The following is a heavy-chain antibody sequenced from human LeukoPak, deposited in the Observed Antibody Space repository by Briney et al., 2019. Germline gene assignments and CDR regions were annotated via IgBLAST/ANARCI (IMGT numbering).Heavy chain of an antibody. CDR3: ARERGGYCSGTSCSRAFDI. J-gene: IGHJ3*02. CDR1: GFTFSSYS. D-gene: IGHD2-2*03. V-gene: IGHV3-48*04. CDR2: ISSSSSTI. Sequence: GGSLRLSCAASGFTFSSYSMNWVRQAPGKGLEWVSYISSSSSTIYYADSVKGQFTISRDNAKNSLYLQMNSLRAEDTAVYYCARERGGYCSGTSCSRAFDIWGQGTTVTVSS.